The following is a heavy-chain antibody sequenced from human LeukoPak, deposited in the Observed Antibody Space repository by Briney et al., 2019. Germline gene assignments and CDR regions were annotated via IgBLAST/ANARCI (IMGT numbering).Heavy chain of an antibody. D-gene: IGHD4-17*01. J-gene: IGHJ4*02. Sequence: SETLSLTCTVSGGSFNSYYWSWLRQPAGKGLEWIGRIHTSGSTDYSPSLQSRGTISVDMTKKQFSLNLSSVTAADTAVCYCARDIVYLVDEDYGWGQGTLVTVSS. CDR2: IHTSGST. CDR1: GGSFNSYY. V-gene: IGHV4-4*07. CDR3: ARDIVYLVDEDYG.